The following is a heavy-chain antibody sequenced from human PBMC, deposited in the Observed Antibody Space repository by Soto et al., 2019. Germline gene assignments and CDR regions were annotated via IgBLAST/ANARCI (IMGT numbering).Heavy chain of an antibody. J-gene: IGHJ4*02. V-gene: IGHV4-4*07. CDR3: AREGSYSAYNFAHGIQLWSFDF. D-gene: IGHD5-12*01. CDR1: GGSFNTFY. Sequence: PSETLSLTCAVYGGSFNTFYWSWVRQPAGKGLEWIGRIFSSGSTSFNPSLESRVAMSVDTSKNHFSLNLSSVTAADMAVYYCAREGSYSAYNFAHGIQLWSFDFWGQGALVTASS. CDR2: IFSSGST.